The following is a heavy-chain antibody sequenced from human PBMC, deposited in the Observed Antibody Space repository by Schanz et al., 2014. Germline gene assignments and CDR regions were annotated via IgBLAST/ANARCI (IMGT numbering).Heavy chain of an antibody. Sequence: QIQLVQSGPEVKKPGATVKVSCKASGYIFINSGISWVRQAPGQGLEWMGWISVYNHNKEYDQKVQGRVTMTADTSTNTAYMELRSLRSDDTAVYYCARDAADFYDILTEEDYWGQGTLVTVSS. CDR2: ISVYNHNK. V-gene: IGHV1-18*01. CDR1: GYIFINSG. J-gene: IGHJ4*02. CDR3: ARDAADFYDILTEEDY. D-gene: IGHD3-9*01.